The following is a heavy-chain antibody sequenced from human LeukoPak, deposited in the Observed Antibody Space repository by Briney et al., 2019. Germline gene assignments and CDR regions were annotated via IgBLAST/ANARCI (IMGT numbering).Heavy chain of an antibody. CDR2: IYYSGST. CDR3: ARTHDSSGYAV. V-gene: IGHV4-59*01. D-gene: IGHD3-22*01. Sequence: SETLSLTCTVSGDSISRYYWSWIRQPPGKGLEWIGYIYYSGSTNYNPSLKSRVTISVDTSKNQFSLRLSSVTAADTAVYYCARTHDSSGYAVWGQGTLVTVSS. CDR1: GDSISRYY. J-gene: IGHJ4*02.